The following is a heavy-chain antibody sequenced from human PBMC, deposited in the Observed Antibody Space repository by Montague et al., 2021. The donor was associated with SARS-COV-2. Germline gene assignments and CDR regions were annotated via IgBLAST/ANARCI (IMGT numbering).Heavy chain of an antibody. CDR1: GGSISSGGYS. CDR2: IYHSGST. V-gene: IGHV4-30-2*01. CDR3: ARACFLTGSNPGDPRYYYYYGMDV. Sequence: TLSLTCAVSGGSISSGGYSWSWIRQPPGKGLEWIGYIYHSGSTYYNPSLKSRVTISVDRSKNQFSLKLSSVTAADTAVYYCARACFLTGSNPGDPRYYYYYGMDVWGQGTTVTVSS. D-gene: IGHD3-9*01. J-gene: IGHJ6*02.